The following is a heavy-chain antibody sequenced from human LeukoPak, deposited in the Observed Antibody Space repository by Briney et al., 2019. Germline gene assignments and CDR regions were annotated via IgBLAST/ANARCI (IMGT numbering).Heavy chain of an antibody. CDR3: AKDNYYDSSGYHYYYYYYGMDV. CDR1: GFTFSSYA. CDR2: ISGSGGST. V-gene: IGHV3-23*01. J-gene: IGHJ6*02. D-gene: IGHD3-22*01. Sequence: GGSLRLSCAASGFTFSSYAMSWVRQAPGKGLEWVSAISGSGGSTYYADSVKGRFTISRDNSKNTLYLQMNSLRAEDTAVYYCAKDNYYDSSGYHYYYYYYGMDVWGQGTTVTVSS.